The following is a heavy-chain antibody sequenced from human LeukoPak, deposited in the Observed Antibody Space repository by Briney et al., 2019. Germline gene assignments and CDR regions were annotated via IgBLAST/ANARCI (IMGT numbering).Heavy chain of an antibody. CDR2: IYNSGST. Sequence: SETLSLTCTVSGGSISSYDWSWIRQPAGKGLEWIGRIYNSGSTNYNPSLKSRVTISVDTSKNQFSLKLSSVTAADTAVYYCARAPYTARDFDYWGQGTLVTVSS. CDR3: ARAPYTARDFDY. V-gene: IGHV4-4*07. D-gene: IGHD5-18*01. J-gene: IGHJ4*02. CDR1: GGSISSYD.